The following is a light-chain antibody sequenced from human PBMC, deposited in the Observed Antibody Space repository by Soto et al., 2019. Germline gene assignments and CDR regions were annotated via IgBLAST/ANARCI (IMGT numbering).Light chain of an antibody. CDR3: QQRGDWPPIT. CDR2: NAS. CDR1: QSVSTF. V-gene: IGKV3-11*01. Sequence: EIVLPQSPATLSLSPVERAILSCLSSQSVSTFLAWFQQKPGQPPRLLIYNASNRTTGIPARFSGSGSGTDFTLTISSLEPEDFAVYYCQQRGDWPPITFGKGTQLEIK. J-gene: IGKJ5*01.